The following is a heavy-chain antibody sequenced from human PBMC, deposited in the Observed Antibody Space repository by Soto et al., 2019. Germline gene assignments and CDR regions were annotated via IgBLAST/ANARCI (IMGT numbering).Heavy chain of an antibody. D-gene: IGHD6-13*01. V-gene: IGHV4-31*03. Sequence: NPSETLSLTCTVSGASINRAGYYWGWLRHPPGQGLEWIGYIYYDGGAFHNPSLASRVTISSDASQNQFSLKVASVVASDTAIYYCARSRVGHSSPTDIWGQGALVTVSS. CDR2: IYYDGGA. J-gene: IGHJ4*02. CDR1: GASINRAGYY. CDR3: ARSRVGHSSPTDI.